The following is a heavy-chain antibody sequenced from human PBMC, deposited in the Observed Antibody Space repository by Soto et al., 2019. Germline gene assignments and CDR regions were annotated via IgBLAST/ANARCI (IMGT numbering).Heavy chain of an antibody. J-gene: IGHJ4*02. D-gene: IGHD3-9*01. V-gene: IGHV4-34*01. CDR3: VRAKGDYVIFTGHSPVNEY. CDR2: INHSGST. Sequence: QVQLQQWGAGLLKPSETLSLTCAVYGGSFSGYYWSWIRQPPGKGLEWIGEINHSGSTNYNPSLMSRVTISVDTSKNPFSLKRSSVTAEDTAVYYCVRAKGDYVIFTGHSPVNEYWGRGTLVTASS. CDR1: GGSFSGYY.